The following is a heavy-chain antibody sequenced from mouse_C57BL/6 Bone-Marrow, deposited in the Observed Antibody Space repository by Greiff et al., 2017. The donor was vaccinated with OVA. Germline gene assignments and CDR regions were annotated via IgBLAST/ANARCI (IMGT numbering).Heavy chain of an antibody. J-gene: IGHJ3*01. Sequence: EVQRVESGGGLVQPGGSLKLSCAASGFTFSDYYMYWVRQTPEKRLEWVAYISNGGGSTYYPDTVKGRFTISRDNAKTTLYLQMSRLKSEDTAMYYCARHGLATVVPFAYWGQGTLVTVSA. D-gene: IGHD1-1*01. V-gene: IGHV5-12*01. CDR2: ISNGGGST. CDR3: ARHGLATVVPFAY. CDR1: GFTFSDYY.